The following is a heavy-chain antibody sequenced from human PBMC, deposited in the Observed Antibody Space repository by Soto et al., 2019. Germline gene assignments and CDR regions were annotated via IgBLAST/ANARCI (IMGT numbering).Heavy chain of an antibody. Sequence: SETLSLTCTVSGGSMSSHYWTWLRQPPGKGLEWIGYISYSGSTNYNPSLKSRVTISADTSRNQFSLKLSSVTAADTAVYYCARSDPDASVGYWGQGTLVTVSS. D-gene: IGHD3-16*01. V-gene: IGHV4-59*11. J-gene: IGHJ4*02. CDR2: ISYSGST. CDR1: GGSMSSHY. CDR3: ARSDPDASVGY.